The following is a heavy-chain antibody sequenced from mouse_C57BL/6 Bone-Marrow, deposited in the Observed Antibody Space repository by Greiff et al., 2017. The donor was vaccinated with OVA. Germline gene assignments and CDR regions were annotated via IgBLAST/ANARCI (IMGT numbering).Heavy chain of an antibody. Sequence: EVHLVESGGGLVQPGGSLKLSCAASGFTFSDYYMYWVRQTPEKRLEWVAYISNGGGSTYYPDTVKGRFTISRDNAKNTLYLQMSRLKSEDTAMYYCARRDGSSYFDYWGQGTTLTVSS. V-gene: IGHV5-12*01. D-gene: IGHD1-1*01. CDR1: GFTFSDYY. CDR3: ARRDGSSYFDY. CDR2: ISNGGGST. J-gene: IGHJ2*01.